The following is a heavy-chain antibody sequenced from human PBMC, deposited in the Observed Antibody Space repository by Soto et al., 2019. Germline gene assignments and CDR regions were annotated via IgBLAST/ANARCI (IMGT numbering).Heavy chain of an antibody. CDR1: GFTFSSYA. CDR3: AKDPITIFGVETQDHDY. CDR2: ISGSGGST. V-gene: IGHV3-23*01. J-gene: IGHJ4*02. Sequence: GGSLRLSCAASGFTFSSYAMSWVRQAPGKGLEWVSAISGSGGSTYYADSVKGRFTISRDNSKNTLYLQMNSLRAEDTAVYYCAKDPITIFGVETQDHDYWGQGTLVTVSS. D-gene: IGHD3-3*01.